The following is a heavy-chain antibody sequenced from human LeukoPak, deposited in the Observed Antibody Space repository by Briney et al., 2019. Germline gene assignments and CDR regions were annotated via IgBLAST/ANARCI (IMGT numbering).Heavy chain of an antibody. CDR3: ARVSGRLIDY. J-gene: IGHJ4*02. D-gene: IGHD3-10*01. CDR2: ISSSSSTI. V-gene: IGHV3-48*02. CDR1: GFTFSSYS. Sequence: GGSLRLSCVASGFTFSSYSMNWVRQAPGKGLEWVSYISSSSSTIYYADSLKGRFTISRDNAKNSLYLQMNSLRDEDTAVHYCARVSGRLIDYWGQGTLVTVSS.